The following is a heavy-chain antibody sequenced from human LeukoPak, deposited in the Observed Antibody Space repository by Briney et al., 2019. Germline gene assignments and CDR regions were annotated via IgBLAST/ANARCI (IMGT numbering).Heavy chain of an antibody. CDR2: IKQDGTEK. V-gene: IGHV3-7*01. D-gene: IGHD3-10*01. Sequence: PGGSLRLSCGASGFTLSNHWMIWVRQAPGKGLECVANIKQDGTEKYYLDSVKGRFTISRDNAKNSLYLQMNSLRAEDTAVYYCARSYYCGSGTYAPPVGHWGQGTLVTVSS. CDR1: GFTLSNHW. CDR3: ARSYYCGSGTYAPPVGH. J-gene: IGHJ4*02.